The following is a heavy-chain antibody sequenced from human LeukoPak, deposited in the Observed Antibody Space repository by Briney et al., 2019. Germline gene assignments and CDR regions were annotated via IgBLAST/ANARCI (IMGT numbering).Heavy chain of an antibody. D-gene: IGHD3-22*01. CDR2: INPNSGDT. V-gene: IGHV1-2*02. CDR3: ARGYYDSSDFEYFQH. J-gene: IGHJ1*01. Sequence: ASVKVSCKASGYSFTDYYMHWVRQAPGQGLEWMGWINPNSGDTNFAQKFQGRTTMTRDTSISTVYMELSRLRSDDTAVFYCARGYYDSSDFEYFQHWGQGTLVTVSS. CDR1: GYSFTDYY.